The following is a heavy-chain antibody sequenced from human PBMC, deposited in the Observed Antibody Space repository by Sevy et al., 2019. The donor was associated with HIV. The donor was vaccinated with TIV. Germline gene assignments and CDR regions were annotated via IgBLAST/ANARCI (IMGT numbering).Heavy chain of an antibody. J-gene: IGHJ4*02. D-gene: IGHD4-4*01. CDR1: GITFSSAW. CDR3: TTDLGFYSSK. V-gene: IGHV3-15*01. CDR2: IKSETDGGAA. Sequence: GGSLRLSCAASGITFSSAWMSWVRLVPGKGLEWLGRIKSETDGGAADYAAAVKGRFTISRDDSKETLYLQLNSLKTEDTAVYYCTTDLGFYSSKWGQGTLVTVSS.